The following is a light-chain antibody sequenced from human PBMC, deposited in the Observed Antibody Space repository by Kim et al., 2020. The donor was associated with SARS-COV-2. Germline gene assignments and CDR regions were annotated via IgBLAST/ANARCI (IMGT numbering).Light chain of an antibody. Sequence: GQSVNLACTGTSSDGGGYNYVSWYQQHPGKAPKLMIYEVSKRPSGVPDRFSGSKSGNAASLTVSGLQAEDEADYYCSSYAGSNNLVFGGGTQLTVL. V-gene: IGLV2-8*01. CDR1: SSDGGGYNY. CDR2: EVS. CDR3: SSYAGSNNLV. J-gene: IGLJ2*01.